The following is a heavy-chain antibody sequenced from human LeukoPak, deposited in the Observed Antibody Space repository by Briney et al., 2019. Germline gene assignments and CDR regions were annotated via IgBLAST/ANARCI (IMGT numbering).Heavy chain of an antibody. CDR1: GDTFTVYY. V-gene: IGHV1-2*02. J-gene: IGHJ4*02. D-gene: IGHD6-19*01. Sequence: ASVKVSCKGSGDTFTVYYMHWVRQAPGQGLEWMGWINPNSGGTNYAQKFQGRVTMTRDTSISTAYMELSRLRSDDTAVYYCATYSSGWYYFDHWGQGTLVTVSS. CDR3: ATYSSGWYYFDH. CDR2: INPNSGGT.